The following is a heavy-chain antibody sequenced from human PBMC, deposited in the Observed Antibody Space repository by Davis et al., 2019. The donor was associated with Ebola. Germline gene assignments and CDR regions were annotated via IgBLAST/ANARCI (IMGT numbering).Heavy chain of an antibody. J-gene: IGHJ2*01. D-gene: IGHD3-22*01. CDR2: MNPNSGNT. Sequence: ASVKVSCKASGYTFTSYDMNWVRQASGQGFEWMGWMNPNSGNTGYAQNFQGRVTMTKNTSISTAYMELSSLTSEDTAVYYCARRYDISGYYGWYFDLWGRGTLVTVSS. V-gene: IGHV1-8*01. CDR1: GYTFTSYD. CDR3: ARRYDISGYYGWYFDL.